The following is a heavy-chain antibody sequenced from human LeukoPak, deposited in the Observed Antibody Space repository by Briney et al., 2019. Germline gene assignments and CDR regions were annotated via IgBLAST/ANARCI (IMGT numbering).Heavy chain of an antibody. CDR2: IYGSGTT. V-gene: IGHV4-4*07. D-gene: IGHD3-22*01. J-gene: IGHJ3*02. CDR3: ARVADYDSSGFNAFDI. Sequence: SETLSLTCTVSGGSINSHFWTWIRQPAGKGLEWIGRIYGSGTTHYNPSLKSRVTMSVDTSKNQFSLKLRSVTAADTAVYFCARVADYDSSGFNAFDIWGRGTMVTVSS. CDR1: GGSINSHF.